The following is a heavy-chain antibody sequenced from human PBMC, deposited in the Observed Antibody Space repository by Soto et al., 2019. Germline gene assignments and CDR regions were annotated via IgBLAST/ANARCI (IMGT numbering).Heavy chain of an antibody. D-gene: IGHD6-19*01. CDR2: INAGNGNT. CDR3: ARGAALYSSGWYYWYFDL. Sequence: ASVKVSCKASGGTFSSYAISWVRQAPGQRLEWMGWINAGNGNTKYSQKFQGRVTITRDTSASTAYMELSSLRSEDTAVYYCARGAALYSSGWYYWYFDLWGRGTLVTVSS. CDR1: GGTFSSYA. J-gene: IGHJ2*01. V-gene: IGHV1-3*01.